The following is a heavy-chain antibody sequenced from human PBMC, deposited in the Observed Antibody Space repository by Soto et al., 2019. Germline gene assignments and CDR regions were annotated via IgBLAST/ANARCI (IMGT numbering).Heavy chain of an antibody. V-gene: IGHV3-23*01. CDR3: AKDGPARGVY. CDR2: ISGSGGST. D-gene: IGHD2-8*01. J-gene: IGHJ4*02. CDR1: GCTFRGYA. Sequence: GGSLRLSCTASGCTFRGYAMSWVRQAPGKGLEWVSAISGSGGSTYYADSVKGRFTISRDNSKNTLYLQMNSLRAEDTAVYYCAKDGPARGVYWGQGTLVTVSS.